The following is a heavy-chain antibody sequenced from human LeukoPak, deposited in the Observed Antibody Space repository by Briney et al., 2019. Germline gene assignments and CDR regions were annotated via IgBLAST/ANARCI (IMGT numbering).Heavy chain of an antibody. J-gene: IGHJ2*01. D-gene: IGHD4-17*01. CDR1: GGSFSGYY. Sequence: SETLSLTCAVYGGSFSGYYWSWIRQPPGKGLEWIGEINHSGSTNYNPSLKSRVTISVDTSKNQFSLKLSSVTAADTAAYYCARGSLDYGDYWYFDLWGRGTLVTVSS. CDR2: INHSGST. CDR3: ARGSLDYGDYWYFDL. V-gene: IGHV4-34*01.